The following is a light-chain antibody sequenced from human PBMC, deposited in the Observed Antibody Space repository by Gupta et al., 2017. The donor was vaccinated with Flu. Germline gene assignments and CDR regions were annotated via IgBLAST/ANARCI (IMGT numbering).Light chain of an antibody. CDR2: NTN. V-gene: IGLV8-61*01. CDR3: APYMGSGIWV. Sequence: TGTLTCCLTSGSVRTNYYPTCYQQTPGHAPRTLNYNTNTRSAGVPGRFSGSIRGNKAALTITGAQADDEADYYCAPYMGSGIWVFGGGTKLTVL. CDR1: SGSVRTNYY. J-gene: IGLJ3*02.